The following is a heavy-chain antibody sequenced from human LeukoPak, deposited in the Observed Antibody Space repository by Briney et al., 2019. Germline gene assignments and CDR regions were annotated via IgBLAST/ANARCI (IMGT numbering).Heavy chain of an antibody. D-gene: IGHD4-17*01. J-gene: IGHJ4*02. V-gene: IGHV3-48*03. CDR1: GLTFSNYE. CDR3: ARVGVGTVTTWDY. CDR2: ISLSGTTI. Sequence: GGSLRLSCAASGLTFSNYEMNWARQAPGKGLEWVSYISLSGTTIYYADSVKGRFTISRDNAKNSLYLQMNSLRAEDTAVYYCARVGVGTVTTWDYWGQGTLVTVSS.